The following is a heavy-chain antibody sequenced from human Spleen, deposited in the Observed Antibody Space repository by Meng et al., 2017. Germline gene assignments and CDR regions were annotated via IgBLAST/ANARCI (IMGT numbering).Heavy chain of an antibody. CDR3: ARDLGAAAARGFDAFDI. CDR2: ISSSSSYI. D-gene: IGHD6-13*01. Sequence: GESLKISCAASGFTFSSYSMSWVRQAPGKGLEWVSSISSSSSYIYYADSVKGRFTISRDNAKNSLYLQMSSLRAEDTAVYYCARDLGAAAARGFDAFDIWGQGTMVTVSS. CDR1: GFTFSSYS. V-gene: IGHV3-21*01. J-gene: IGHJ3*02.